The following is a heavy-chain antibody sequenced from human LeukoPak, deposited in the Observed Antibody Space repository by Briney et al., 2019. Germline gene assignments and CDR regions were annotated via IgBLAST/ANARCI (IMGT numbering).Heavy chain of an antibody. D-gene: IGHD3-22*01. V-gene: IGHV1-69*13. J-gene: IGHJ3*02. CDR1: GGTSSSYA. CDR3: ARDSMIGNAFDI. CDR2: IIPIFGTA. Sequence: GASVKVSCKASGGTSSSYAISWVRQAPGQGLEWMGGIIPIFGTANYAQKFQGRVTITADESTSTAYMELSSLRSEDTAVYYCARDSMIGNAFDIWGQGTMVTVSS.